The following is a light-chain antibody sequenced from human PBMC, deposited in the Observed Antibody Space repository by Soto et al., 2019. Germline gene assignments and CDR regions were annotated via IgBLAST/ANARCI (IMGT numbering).Light chain of an antibody. V-gene: IGKV3-20*01. CDR1: QSVSSSY. CDR3: QQYGSSSWT. CDR2: GTS. Sequence: EIVLTQSPGTLSLSPGERATLSCRASQSVSSSYLAWYQQKPGQAPRLLIYGTSSRATAIPDRFSGSGSGKDFTLTISRLELEDFAVYYCQQYGSSSWTFGQGTKVDIK. J-gene: IGKJ1*01.